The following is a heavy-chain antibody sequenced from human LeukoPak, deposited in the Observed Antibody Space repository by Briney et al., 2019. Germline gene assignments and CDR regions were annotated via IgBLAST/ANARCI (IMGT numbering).Heavy chain of an antibody. V-gene: IGHV1-2*02. CDR2: INPNSGGT. Sequence: ASVKVSCKASGYTFTGYYMHWVRQAPGQGLEWMGWINPNSGGTNYAQKFQGRVTMTRDTSISTAYMELSRLRSDDTAVYYCARDRYKGSITGTTPDYWGQGTLVTVSS. D-gene: IGHD1-7*01. J-gene: IGHJ4*02. CDR3: ARDRYKGSITGTTPDY. CDR1: GYTFTGYY.